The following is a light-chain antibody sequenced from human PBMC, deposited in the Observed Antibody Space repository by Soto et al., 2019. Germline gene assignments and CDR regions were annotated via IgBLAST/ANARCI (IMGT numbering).Light chain of an antibody. CDR1: QSISDS. CDR2: EAS. J-gene: IGKJ1*01. CDR3: QQYNGYWT. V-gene: IGKV1-5*03. Sequence: DIQMTQSPSTLSASVGDRVTITCRASQSISDSLAWYQQKPGKAPKLLIYEASNLKSGDPSRFSGSGSGTEDTLTISSLQPDDFASYYCQQYNGYWTFGQGTKVELK.